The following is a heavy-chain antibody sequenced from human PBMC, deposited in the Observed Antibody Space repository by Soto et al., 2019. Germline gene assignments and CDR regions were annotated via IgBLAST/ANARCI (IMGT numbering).Heavy chain of an antibody. CDR1: TFSGYA. CDR3: ARGEGGRGLYYYYGMDV. V-gene: IGHV3-30-3*01. CDR2: ISYDGTNE. J-gene: IGHJ6*02. Sequence: QVQEVESGGGVVQPGRSVRLSCATFSGYAMHWVRQAPGRGLEWVAVISYDGTNEYYADSVKGRFTFSRDNSKNTLYLQMNSLRVEDTAVYYCARGEGGRGLYYYYGMDVWGQGTTVTVSS. D-gene: IGHD1-26*01.